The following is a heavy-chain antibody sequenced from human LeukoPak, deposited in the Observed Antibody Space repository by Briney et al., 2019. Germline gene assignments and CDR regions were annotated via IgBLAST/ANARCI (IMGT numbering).Heavy chain of an antibody. CDR3: ARARVTMIVPDY. Sequence: GASVKVSCKASGGTFSSYAISWVRQAPGQGLEWMGRIIPILGIANYAQKFQGRVTITADKSTSTAYMELSSLRSEDTAVYYCARARVTMIVPDYWGQGTLVTVSS. CDR1: GGTFSSYA. V-gene: IGHV1-69*04. CDR2: IIPILGIA. J-gene: IGHJ4*02. D-gene: IGHD3-22*01.